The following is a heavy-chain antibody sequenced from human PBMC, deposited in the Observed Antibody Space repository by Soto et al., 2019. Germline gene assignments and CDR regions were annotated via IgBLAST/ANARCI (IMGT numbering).Heavy chain of an antibody. Sequence: SETLSLTCTVFGGSVSIGDYLWSWIRQRPGKGLEWIGYIHDSGNTYYNPSLKSRVTISLDTAKNQFSLKVTSMTAADTAVYFCARARGGDSGDYASLFDRWGQGNLVTVSS. CDR1: GGSVSIGDYL. J-gene: IGHJ5*02. V-gene: IGHV4-30-4*01. CDR2: IHDSGNT. D-gene: IGHD4-17*01. CDR3: ARARGGDSGDYASLFDR.